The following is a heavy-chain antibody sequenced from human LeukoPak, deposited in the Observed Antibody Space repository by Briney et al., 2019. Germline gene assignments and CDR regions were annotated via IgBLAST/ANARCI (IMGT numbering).Heavy chain of an antibody. J-gene: IGHJ4*02. V-gene: IGHV3-11*03. CDR3: ARLRGYSYGLDY. D-gene: IGHD5-18*01. CDR2: ISSSRSFT. CDR1: GFSFSDHY. Sequence: GWSLRLSCAASGFSFSDHYMSWISQAPGKGLEWVSYISSSRSFTNYADSVKGRFTISRDTAKNSLYLQMNSLRAEDTAAYYCARLRGYSYGLDYWGQGILVTVSS.